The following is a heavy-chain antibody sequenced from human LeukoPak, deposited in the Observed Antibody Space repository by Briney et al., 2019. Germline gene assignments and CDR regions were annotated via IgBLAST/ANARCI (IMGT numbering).Heavy chain of an antibody. CDR2: INPNSGGT. D-gene: IGHD1-14*01. CDR3: AKDILLPLSVPDP. Sequence: ASVKVSCKASGYTFTGYYMHWVRQAPGQGLEWMGWINPNSGGTNYAQKFQGRVTMTRDTSISTAYMELSRLRSDDTAVYFCAKDILLPLSVPDPWGQGTLVTVSS. J-gene: IGHJ5*02. V-gene: IGHV1-2*02. CDR1: GYTFTGYY.